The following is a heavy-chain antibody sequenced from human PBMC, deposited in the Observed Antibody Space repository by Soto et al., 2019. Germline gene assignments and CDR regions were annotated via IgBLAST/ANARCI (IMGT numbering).Heavy chain of an antibody. Sequence: ASVKVSCKASGYTFTSYYMHWVRQAPGQGLEWMGIINPSGGSTSYAQKFQGRVTMTRDTSTSTVYMELSSLRSEDTAVYYCARGLMVRGVINNYYYYGMDVWGQGTTVTVS. V-gene: IGHV1-46*01. D-gene: IGHD3-10*01. CDR1: GYTFTSYY. J-gene: IGHJ6*02. CDR2: INPSGGST. CDR3: ARGLMVRGVINNYYYYGMDV.